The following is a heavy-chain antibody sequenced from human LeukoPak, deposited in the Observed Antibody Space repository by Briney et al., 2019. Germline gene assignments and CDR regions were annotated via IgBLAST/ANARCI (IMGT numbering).Heavy chain of an antibody. Sequence: GGSLRLSCAASRFTFCGSWTHRAPQAPERGLERVSRINPNGRTTTYADSVKGRFTISRDNAKNTVYLQMNSLRAEDTAVHYCARVLSGSWDWFDPWGQGTLVTVSS. CDR2: INPNGRTT. D-gene: IGHD3-22*01. V-gene: IGHV3-74*01. CDR3: ARVLSGSWDWFDP. J-gene: IGHJ5*02. CDR1: RFTFCGSW.